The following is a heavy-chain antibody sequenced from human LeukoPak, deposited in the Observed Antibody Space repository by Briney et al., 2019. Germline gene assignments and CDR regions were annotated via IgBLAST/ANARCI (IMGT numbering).Heavy chain of an antibody. D-gene: IGHD3-16*01. V-gene: IGHV3-53*01. J-gene: IGHJ4*02. CDR3: AKDFQGGAYFDY. Sequence: GGSLRLSCAASGFTVSTNYMSWVRQTPGKGLEWVSVIYSGGSTYYADSVKGRFTISRDNSKNTLYLQMSSLRAEDTAVYYCAKDFQGGAYFDYWGQGTLVTVSS. CDR2: IYSGGST. CDR1: GFTVSTNY.